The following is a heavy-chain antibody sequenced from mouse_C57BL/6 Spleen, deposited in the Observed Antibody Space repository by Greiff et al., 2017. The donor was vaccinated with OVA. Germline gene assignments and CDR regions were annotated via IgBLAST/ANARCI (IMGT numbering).Heavy chain of an antibody. D-gene: IGHD4-1*01. CDR2: ISDGGSYT. Sequence: DVKLVESGGGLVKPGGSLKLSCAASGFTFSSYAMSWVRQTPEKRLEWVATISDGGSYTYYPDNVKGRFTISRDNAKNNLYLQMSHLKSEDTAMYYCARDTLGFDYWGQGTTLTVSS. V-gene: IGHV5-4*01. J-gene: IGHJ2*01. CDR3: ARDTLGFDY. CDR1: GFTFSSYA.